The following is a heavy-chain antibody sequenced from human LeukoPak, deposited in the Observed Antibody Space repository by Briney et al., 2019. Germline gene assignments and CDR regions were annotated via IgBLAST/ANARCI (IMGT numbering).Heavy chain of an antibody. Sequence: ETLSLTCTVSGGSISSRSYYWGWIRPPPGKGLEWIGRIYYSGSTYYNPSLKSRVTISVDTSKNQFSLKLSSVTAADTAVYYCASLLGPWYIDYWGQGTLVTVSS. J-gene: IGHJ4*02. CDR3: ASLLGPWYIDY. D-gene: IGHD1-14*01. V-gene: IGHV4-39*07. CDR1: GGSISSRSYY. CDR2: IYYSGST.